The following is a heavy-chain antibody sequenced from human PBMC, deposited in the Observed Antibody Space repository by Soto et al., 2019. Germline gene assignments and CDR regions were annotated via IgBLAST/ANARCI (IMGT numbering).Heavy chain of an antibody. CDR1: GGTFSSYA. CDR3: ARDSSAGAGRYGAFDI. D-gene: IGHD3-9*01. J-gene: IGHJ3*02. Sequence: SVKVSCKASGGTFSSYAISWVRQAPGQGLEWMGGIIPIFGTANYAQKFQGRVTITADESTSTAYMELSSLRSEDTAVYYCARDSSAGAGRYGAFDIWGQGTMVTGSS. V-gene: IGHV1-69*13. CDR2: IIPIFGTA.